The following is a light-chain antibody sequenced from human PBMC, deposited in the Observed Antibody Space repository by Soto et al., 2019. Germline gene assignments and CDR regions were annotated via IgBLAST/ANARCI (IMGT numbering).Light chain of an antibody. V-gene: IGKV3-20*01. CDR2: DAS. Sequence: EIVLTQSPGTLSLSPGERATLSCRASQSVSSSYLAWYQQKPGQAPRLLIYDASSRATGIPDRFSGSGSGTDFTLTISRLEPEDFALYYCQQYGSSLYTFGQGTKLEIK. J-gene: IGKJ2*01. CDR3: QQYGSSLYT. CDR1: QSVSSSY.